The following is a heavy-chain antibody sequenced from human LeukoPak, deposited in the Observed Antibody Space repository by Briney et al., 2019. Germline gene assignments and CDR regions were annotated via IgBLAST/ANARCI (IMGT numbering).Heavy chain of an antibody. J-gene: IGHJ3*02. CDR1: GGSFSGYY. CDR2: INHSGST. D-gene: IGHD1-26*01. Sequence: SETLSLTCAVYGGSFSGYYWSWIRQPPGKGLEWIGEINHSGSTNYNPSLKSRVTISVDTSKNQFSLKLSSVTAADTAVYYCARGTGSYTPGDAFDIWGQGTMVTVSS. V-gene: IGHV4-34*01. CDR3: ARGTGSYTPGDAFDI.